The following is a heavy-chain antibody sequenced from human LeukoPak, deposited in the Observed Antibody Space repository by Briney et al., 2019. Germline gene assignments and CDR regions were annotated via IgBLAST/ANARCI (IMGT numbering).Heavy chain of an antibody. CDR3: AKAVSAYYFDY. V-gene: IGHV3-23*01. CDR1: GFTSTTYA. Sequence: GGSLRLSCAASGFTSTTYAMSWVRQAPGKGLEWVSAISGSGGSTYYADSVKGRFTISRDNSKNTLYLQMNSLRTEDTAVYYCAKAVSAYYFDYWGRGTLVTVSS. J-gene: IGHJ4*02. D-gene: IGHD6-19*01. CDR2: ISGSGGST.